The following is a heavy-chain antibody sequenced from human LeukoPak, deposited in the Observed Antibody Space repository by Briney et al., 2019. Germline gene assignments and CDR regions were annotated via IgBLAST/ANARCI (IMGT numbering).Heavy chain of an antibody. D-gene: IGHD6-19*01. V-gene: IGHV3-23*01. CDR2: ISGSGGST. CDR1: GFTFSSYA. J-gene: IGHJ4*02. Sequence: GGSLRLSCAASGFTFSSYAMSWVRQAPGKGLEWVSAISGSGGSTYYADSVKGRYTISRDNSKNTLYLQMDSLRAEDTAVYYCAKRGSGSGYYFDYWGQGTLVTVSS. CDR3: AKRGSGSGYYFDY.